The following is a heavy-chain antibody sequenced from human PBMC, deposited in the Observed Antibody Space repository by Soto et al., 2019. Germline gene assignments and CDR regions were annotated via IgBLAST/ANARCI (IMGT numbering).Heavy chain of an antibody. V-gene: IGHV4-59*01. D-gene: IGHD3-10*01. CDR2: IYYSGST. J-gene: IGHJ3*02. Sequence: SETLSLTCTVSGGSISSYYWSWIRQPPGKGLEWIGYIYYSGSTNYNPSLKSRVTISVDTSKNQFSLKLSSVTAADTAVYYCARDSAREAYYYGSEHAFDIWGQGTMVTVSS. CDR1: GGSISSYY. CDR3: ARDSAREAYYYGSEHAFDI.